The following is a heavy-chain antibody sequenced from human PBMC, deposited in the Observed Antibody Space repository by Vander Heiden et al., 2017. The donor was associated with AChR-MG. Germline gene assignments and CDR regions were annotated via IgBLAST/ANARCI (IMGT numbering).Heavy chain of an antibody. Sequence: EVQLLESGGGLVQPGGSLRLSGAAPGFTFSSTAMGWVRQAPGKGLEWVSAISGSGGSTYYADSVKGRFTISRDNSKNTLYLQMNSLRAEDTAVYYCASQGGSSRDAFDIWGQGTMVTVSS. CDR3: ASQGGSSRDAFDI. CDR1: GFTFSSTA. D-gene: IGHD2-15*01. J-gene: IGHJ3*02. V-gene: IGHV3-23*01. CDR2: ISGSGGST.